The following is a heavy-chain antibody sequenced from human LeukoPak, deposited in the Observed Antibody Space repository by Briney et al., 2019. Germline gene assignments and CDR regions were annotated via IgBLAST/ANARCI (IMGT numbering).Heavy chain of an antibody. CDR2: ISAYNGDT. D-gene: IGHD2-15*01. J-gene: IGHJ4*02. CDR1: GYTFPTYG. V-gene: IGHV1-18*04. Sequence: VASVKDSCKASGYTFPTYGISWVRQAPGQGLEWMGWISAYNGDTNYAQKLQGRITMTTDTSTSTAYMELRSLGSDDTAVYYCARGRGVVTYFDYWGQGTLVTVSS. CDR3: ARGRGVVTYFDY.